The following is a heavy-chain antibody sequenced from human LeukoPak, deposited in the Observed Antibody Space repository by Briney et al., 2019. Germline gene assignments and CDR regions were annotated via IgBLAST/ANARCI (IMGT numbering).Heavy chain of an antibody. J-gene: IGHJ3*02. CDR1: GGSISSYY. CDR2: IYTSGSP. V-gene: IGHV4-4*07. CDR3: ARVSPDSSGWAGNAFDI. Sequence: SETLSLTCTASGGSISSYYWSWIRKPAGKGLEWIGRIYTSGSPNYNPSLKSQVTLSVDTSKNQFSLKRSSVTAADTAVYYCARVSPDSSGWAGNAFDIWGQGTMVTVSS. D-gene: IGHD6-19*01.